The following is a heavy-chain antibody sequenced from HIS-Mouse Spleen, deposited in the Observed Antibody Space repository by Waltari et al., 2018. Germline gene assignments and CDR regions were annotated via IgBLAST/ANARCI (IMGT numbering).Heavy chain of an antibody. Sequence: QLQLQESGPGLVKPSETLSLTCTVSGGSISSSSYYWGWIRQPPGKGLEWIGSIYYSGSTYYNPSLKGGVTRSVDTSKNQFSLKLSSVTAADTAVYYCAREIPYSSSWYDWYFDLWGRGTLVTVSS. D-gene: IGHD6-13*01. CDR3: AREIPYSSSWYDWYFDL. CDR1: GGSISSSSYY. CDR2: IYYSGST. V-gene: IGHV4-39*07. J-gene: IGHJ2*01.